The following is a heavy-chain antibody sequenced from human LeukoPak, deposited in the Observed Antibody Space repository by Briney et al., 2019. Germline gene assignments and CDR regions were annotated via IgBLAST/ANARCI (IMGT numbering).Heavy chain of an antibody. CDR3: ARDQQGTSPHFDY. CDR1: GGSFSGYY. V-gene: IGHV4-34*01. D-gene: IGHD1-1*01. J-gene: IGHJ4*02. Sequence: SETLSLTCAVYGGSFSGYYWSWIRQPPGKGLEWIGSIYYSGSTYYNPSLKSRVTISVDTSKNQFSLKLSSVTAADTAVYYCARDQQGTSPHFDYWGQGTLVTVSS. CDR2: IYYSGST.